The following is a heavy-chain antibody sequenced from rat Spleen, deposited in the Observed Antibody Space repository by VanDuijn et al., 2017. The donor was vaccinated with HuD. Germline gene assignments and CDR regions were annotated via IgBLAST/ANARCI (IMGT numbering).Heavy chain of an antibody. CDR2: INTSGGST. CDR3: ARQGKWARWFPC. D-gene: IGHD3-7*01. J-gene: IGHJ3*01. Sequence: EVELVESGGGLVQPGRSLKLSCAASGITFTNYDMAWVRQAPTKGLEWVASINTSGGSTYYRDSVKGRFTVSRDNAKSTLYLQMDSLRSEDTATYDWARQGKWARWFPCWGQGSLVTVSS. CDR1: GITFTNYD. V-gene: IGHV5-25*01.